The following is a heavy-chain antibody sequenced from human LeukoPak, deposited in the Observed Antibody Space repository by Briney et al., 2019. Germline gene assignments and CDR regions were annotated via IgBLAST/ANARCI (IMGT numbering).Heavy chain of an antibody. J-gene: IGHJ2*01. CDR1: GGSISSSY. CDR2: IYYSGST. D-gene: IGHD5-18*01. CDR3: AWSTYSYGPFNL. V-gene: IGHV4-59*08. Sequence: SETLSPTCTVSGGSISSSYWSWIRQAPGRALEWIGYIYYSGSTYYNPSLKSRVTISVDTSKNQFSLKLSSVTAADTAVFYCAWSTYSYGPFNLWGRGTLVTVSS.